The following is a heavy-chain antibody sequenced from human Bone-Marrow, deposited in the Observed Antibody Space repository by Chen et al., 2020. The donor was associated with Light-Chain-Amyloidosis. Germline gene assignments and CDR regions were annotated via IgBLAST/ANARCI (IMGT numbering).Heavy chain of an antibody. V-gene: IGHV1-3*01. Sequence: QVQLVQSGAEVKKPGASVKVSCKASGYTFTSYAMHWVRQAPGQRLEWMGWINAGNGNTKYSQKFQGRVTITRDTSASTAYMELSSLRSEDTAVYYCARPKSRKLLGGDAFDIWGQGTMVTVSS. D-gene: IGHD1-26*01. CDR2: INAGNGNT. J-gene: IGHJ3*02. CDR3: ARPKSRKLLGGDAFDI. CDR1: GYTFTSYA.